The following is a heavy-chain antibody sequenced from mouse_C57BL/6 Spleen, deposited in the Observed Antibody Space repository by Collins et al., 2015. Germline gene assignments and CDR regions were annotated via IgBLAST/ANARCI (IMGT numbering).Heavy chain of an antibody. D-gene: IGHD1-1*01. J-gene: IGHJ4*01. Sequence: QIQLVQSGPELKKPGETVKISCKASGYTFRTYGMSWVKQAPGKGLKWMGWINTYSGVPTYADDFKGRFAFSLETSVSTAYLRINNLNHEDTATYFCARDYGSSPFAMDYWGQGTSVTVSS. CDR3: ARDYGSSPFAMDY. CDR1: GYTFRTYG. CDR2: INTYSGVP. V-gene: IGHV9-3*01.